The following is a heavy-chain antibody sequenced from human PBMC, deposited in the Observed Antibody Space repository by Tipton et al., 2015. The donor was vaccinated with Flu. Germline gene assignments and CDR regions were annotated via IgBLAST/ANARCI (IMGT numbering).Heavy chain of an antibody. CDR1: GYIFTSYG. D-gene: IGHD4-17*01. CDR2: ISAHNGNT. V-gene: IGHV1-18*01. Sequence: QSGAEVKKPGASVKVSCKASGYIFTSYGISWVRQAPGQGVEWMGWISAHNGNTKYAQKLQGRVTMTTDTSTSTAYMELRSLRSDDTAVYYCARKGRYGDYATSAFDIWGQGTMVTVSS. J-gene: IGHJ3*02. CDR3: ARKGRYGDYATSAFDI.